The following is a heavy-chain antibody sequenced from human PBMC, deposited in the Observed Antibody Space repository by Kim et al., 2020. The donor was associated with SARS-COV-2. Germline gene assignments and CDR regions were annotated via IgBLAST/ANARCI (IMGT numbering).Heavy chain of an antibody. J-gene: IGHJ5*02. CDR3: ARELNYYGSGSYLVP. Sequence: SETLSLTCAVSGGSISSSNWWSWVRQPPGKGLEWIGEIYHSGSTNYNPSLKSRVTISVDKSKNQFSLKLSSVTAADTAVYYCARELNYYGSGSYLVPWGQGTLVTVSS. CDR1: GGSISSSNW. CDR2: IYHSGST. D-gene: IGHD3-10*01. V-gene: IGHV4-4*02.